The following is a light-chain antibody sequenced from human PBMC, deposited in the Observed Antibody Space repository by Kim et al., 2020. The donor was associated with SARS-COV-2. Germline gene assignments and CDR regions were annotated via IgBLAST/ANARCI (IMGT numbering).Light chain of an antibody. CDR1: SSNIGSAT. CDR3: AAWDDSLNGWV. V-gene: IGLV1-44*01. CDR2: SNS. J-gene: IGLJ3*02. Sequence: ELTQPPSASGTPGQRVTISCSGSSSNIGSATVNWYQQLPGTAPKLLIYSNSQRPSGVPDRFSGSKSGTSGSLAISGLQSEDEADYYCAAWDDSLNGWVFGGGTQLTVL.